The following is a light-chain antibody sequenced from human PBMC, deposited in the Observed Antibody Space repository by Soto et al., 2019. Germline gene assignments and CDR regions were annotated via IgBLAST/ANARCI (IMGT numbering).Light chain of an antibody. V-gene: IGKV3-11*01. CDR2: DAS. J-gene: IGKJ1*01. CDR1: QSVSTS. Sequence: IVLTQSPVTLALSPGERAVLSCRASQSVSTSLAWYQHKPGQAPRLFIYDASKRAPGILARFSGSGSGTDFTLTISSLEPEDFAVYYCQVRDVWPSFGQGTKVDIK. CDR3: QVRDVWPS.